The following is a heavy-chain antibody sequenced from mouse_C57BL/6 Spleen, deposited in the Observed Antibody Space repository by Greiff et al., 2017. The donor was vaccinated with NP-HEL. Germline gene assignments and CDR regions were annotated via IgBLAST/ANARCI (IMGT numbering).Heavy chain of an antibody. D-gene: IGHD1-1*01. Sequence: EVQLQQSGTVLARPGASVKMSCKTSGYTFTSYWMHWVKQRPGQGLEWIGAIYPGNSDTSYNQKFKGKAKLTAVTSASTAYMELSSLTNEDSAVYYCTRSTTVVAVSDYWGQGTTLTVSS. V-gene: IGHV1-5*01. J-gene: IGHJ2*01. CDR2: IYPGNSDT. CDR3: TRSTTVVAVSDY. CDR1: GYTFTSYW.